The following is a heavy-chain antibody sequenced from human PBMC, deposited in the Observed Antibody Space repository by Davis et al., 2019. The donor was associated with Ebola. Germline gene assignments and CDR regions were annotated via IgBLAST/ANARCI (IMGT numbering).Heavy chain of an antibody. CDR3: ANAGIPFTTNYALDV. J-gene: IGHJ6*02. Sequence: GESLKISCAGSQFNFTGAWMNWVRQAPGKGLEWVASTNPDASEKYYVDSARGRFTISRDNSKNTLDLQMNSLRAEDTAIYYCANAGIPFTTNYALDVWGQGTTVTVSS. D-gene: IGHD2-2*02. V-gene: IGHV3-7*03. CDR1: QFNFTGAW. CDR2: TNPDASEK.